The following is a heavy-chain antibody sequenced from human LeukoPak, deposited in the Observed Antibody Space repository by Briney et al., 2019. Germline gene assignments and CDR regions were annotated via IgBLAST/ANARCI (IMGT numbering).Heavy chain of an antibody. CDR3: ARSSRRYDTWFDP. CDR1: GGSISSSTYY. J-gene: IGHJ5*02. Sequence: PSETLSLTCTVSGGSISSSTYYWGWIRQPPGKGLELIGSKYYSGSTYYNPSLTSRVIVSVDTSRNQFSLKLSSVTAADTAVYYCARSSRRYDTWFDPWGQGTLVTVSS. D-gene: IGHD3-9*01. CDR2: KYYSGST. V-gene: IGHV4-39*01.